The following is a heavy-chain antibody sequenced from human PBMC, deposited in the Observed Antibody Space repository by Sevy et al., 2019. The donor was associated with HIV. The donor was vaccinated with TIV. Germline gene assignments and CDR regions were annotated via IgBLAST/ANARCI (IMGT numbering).Heavy chain of an antibody. CDR3: SEGGSYAEFDY. J-gene: IGHJ4*02. CDR2: ISSSGGNT. CDR1: GFTFSSFS. Sequence: GGSLRLSCVASGFTFSSFSMSWVRQPPGKGLEWVSGISSSGGNTYYADSMKGRYTISRDNSKNTLYLQMNSLRAEDMAVYYCSEGGSYAEFDYWGQGTLVTVSS. D-gene: IGHD1-26*01. V-gene: IGHV3-23*01.